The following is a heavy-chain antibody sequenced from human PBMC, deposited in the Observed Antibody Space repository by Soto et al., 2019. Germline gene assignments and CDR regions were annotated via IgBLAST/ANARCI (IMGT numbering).Heavy chain of an antibody. CDR1: GFTFSSYA. CDR2: ISGSGGST. CDR3: AKPSVPRPRKTVTFDF. V-gene: IGHV3-23*01. Sequence: GALRLSCAASGFTFSSYAMSWVRQAPGKGLEWVSAISGSGGSTYYADSVKGRFTISRDNSKNTLNLQMNSLRAEDTAVYYCAKPSVPRPRKTVTFDFWGQGTLVTVSS. D-gene: IGHD4-17*01. J-gene: IGHJ5*01.